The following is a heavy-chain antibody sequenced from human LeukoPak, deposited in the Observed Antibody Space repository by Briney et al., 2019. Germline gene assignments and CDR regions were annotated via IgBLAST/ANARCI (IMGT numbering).Heavy chain of an antibody. CDR1: GGSIRGNV. CDR3: ARRWGDAFDI. V-gene: IGHV4-59*08. D-gene: IGHD1-26*01. J-gene: IGHJ3*02. CDR2: IYDSRIT. Sequence: SETLSLTCTVSGGSIRGNVWSWIPQPPGKGLGWIGNIYDSRITNNTPSLKSRVTISVDTSKNQFSLRLSSVTAADTAVYSCARRWGDAFDIWGQGTMVTVSS.